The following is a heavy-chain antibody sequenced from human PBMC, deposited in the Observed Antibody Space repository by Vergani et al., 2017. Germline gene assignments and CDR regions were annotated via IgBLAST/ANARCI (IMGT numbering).Heavy chain of an antibody. J-gene: IGHJ3*02. Sequence: EVQLVESGGGLVQPGGSLRLSCAASGFTFSSYSMNWVRQAPGKGLEWVSSISSSSSYIYYADSVKGRFTISRDNAKNSLYLQMNSLRAEDTAVYYCARQRCDSSGYYLLDDAFDIWGQGTMVTVSS. D-gene: IGHD3-22*01. CDR2: ISSSSSYI. CDR1: GFTFSSYS. CDR3: ARQRCDSSGYYLLDDAFDI. V-gene: IGHV3-21*01.